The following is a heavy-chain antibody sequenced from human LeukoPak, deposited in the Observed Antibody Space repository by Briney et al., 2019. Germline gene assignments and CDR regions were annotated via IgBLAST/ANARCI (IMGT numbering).Heavy chain of an antibody. CDR3: AKGDYGGNSHTFDI. J-gene: IGHJ3*02. CDR2: ILYDGSNK. Sequence: GGSLRLSCAASGFTFSSYAMHWVRQAPGKGLEWVAVILYDGSNKYYADSVKGRLTISRDNSKNTLSLQVNSLRSEDTAVYFCAKGDYGGNSHTFDIWGQGTMVTVSS. D-gene: IGHD4-23*01. V-gene: IGHV3-30*04. CDR1: GFTFSSYA.